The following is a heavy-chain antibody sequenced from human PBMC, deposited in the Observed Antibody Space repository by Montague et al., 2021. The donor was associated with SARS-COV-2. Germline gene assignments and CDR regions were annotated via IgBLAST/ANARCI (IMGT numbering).Heavy chain of an antibody. CDR3: ARSESPSYSSSPFDY. J-gene: IGHJ4*02. D-gene: IGHD6-13*01. V-gene: IGHV4-31*03. CDR1: GGSISSGGYY. Sequence: TLSLTCIVSGGSISSGGYYWSWIRQLPGKGLEWIGYIYYSGSTYYNPSLKSRPSISLDTSKNHFSLRLSSVTAADTAVYYCARSESPSYSSSPFDYWGQGTLVTVSS. CDR2: IYYSGST.